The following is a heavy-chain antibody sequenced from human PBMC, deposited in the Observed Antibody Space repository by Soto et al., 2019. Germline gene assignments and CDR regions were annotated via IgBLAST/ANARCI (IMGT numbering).Heavy chain of an antibody. J-gene: IGHJ5*02. CDR1: GGSNSIYA. D-gene: IGHD4-17*01. CDR2: IIPIFGTA. CDR3: ARELATVVTGWFDP. Sequence: ASVKVSCKTSGGSNSIYAISWGRQAKGQGLEWMGGIIPIFGTANYAQKFQGRVTITADESTSTAYMELSSLRSEDTAVYYCARELATVVTGWFDPWGQGTLVTVSS. V-gene: IGHV1-69*13.